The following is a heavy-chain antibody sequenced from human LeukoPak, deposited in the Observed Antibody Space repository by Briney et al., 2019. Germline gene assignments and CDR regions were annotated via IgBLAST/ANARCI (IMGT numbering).Heavy chain of an antibody. V-gene: IGHV3-74*01. D-gene: IGHD1-26*01. CDR3: ASLGATVPFDAFDI. CDR1: GFTFSSYW. J-gene: IGHJ3*02. CDR2: TNSDGSST. Sequence: PGGSLRLSCAASGFTFSSYWMHWVRQAPGKGLVWVSRTNSDGSSTSYADSVKGRFTISRDNAKNTLYLQMNSLRAEDTAVYYCASLGATVPFDAFDIRGQGTMVTVSS.